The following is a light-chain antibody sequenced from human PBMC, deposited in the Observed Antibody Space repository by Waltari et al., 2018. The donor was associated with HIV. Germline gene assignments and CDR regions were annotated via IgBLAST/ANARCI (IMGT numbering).Light chain of an antibody. CDR3: AVWDESLDGWL. V-gene: IGLV1-47*01. Sequence: TPGQRITISCSGSSSNIERNYVYWYKQFPGATPKVLIYKDNERPSGVPDRISGSKSGTSASLLISGLRSDDEADYYCAVWDESLDGWLFGGGTKLTVL. CDR1: SSNIERNY. J-gene: IGLJ3*02. CDR2: KDN.